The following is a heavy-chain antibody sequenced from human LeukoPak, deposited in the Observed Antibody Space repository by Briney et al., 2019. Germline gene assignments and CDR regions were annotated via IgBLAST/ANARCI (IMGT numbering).Heavy chain of an antibody. V-gene: IGHV1-2*02. CDR2: INPNSGGT. J-gene: IGHJ5*02. CDR1: GYTFTGYY. D-gene: IGHD2-2*01. CDR3: ARGLGYWEVVPAAMGDWFDP. Sequence: ASVKVSCKASGYTFTGYYMHWARPAPGQGLEWMGWINPNSGGTNYAQKLQGRVTMTTDTSTSTAYMELRSLRSDDTAVYYCARGLGYWEVVPAAMGDWFDPWGQGTLVTVSS.